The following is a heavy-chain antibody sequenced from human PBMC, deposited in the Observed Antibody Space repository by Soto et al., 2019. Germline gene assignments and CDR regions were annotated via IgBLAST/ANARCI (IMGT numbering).Heavy chain of an antibody. Sequence: QVQLVQSGTVVQRRGSSVKVSCQASGGTFSSHGMAWVRQAPGQGLEWMGGIIPTFGTPTYAPKFQGRVTIPADKSTNTAYTEHSSLRSEDPGVYYWASYRRVQDFDFWGEGTLITVSS. J-gene: IGHJ4*02. CDR1: GGTFSSHG. CDR2: IIPTFGTP. CDR3: ASYRRVQDFDF. V-gene: IGHV1-69*06. D-gene: IGHD3-16*02.